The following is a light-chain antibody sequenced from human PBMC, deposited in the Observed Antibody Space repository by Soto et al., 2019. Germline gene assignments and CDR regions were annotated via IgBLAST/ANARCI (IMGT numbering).Light chain of an antibody. V-gene: IGKV1-39*01. Sequence: DIQMTQSPSSLSASVGDRVSITCRASQTIRKYLNWYQQKPGKAPNLLIYGASTLQTGVPSRFSGSGSGTGFTLTISSLQPEDFAVYFCQQYDYLITFGQGTRLEI. CDR3: QQYDYLIT. CDR2: GAS. J-gene: IGKJ5*01. CDR1: QTIRKY.